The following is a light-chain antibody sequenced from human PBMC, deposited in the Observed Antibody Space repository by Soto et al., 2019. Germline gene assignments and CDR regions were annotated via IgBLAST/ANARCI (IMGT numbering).Light chain of an antibody. V-gene: IGKV3-20*01. CDR2: GAS. CDR3: QQYGTSPPT. J-gene: IGKJ1*01. CDR1: QSVSSNF. Sequence: EIVLTQSPGTLSLSPGERVALSCTASQSVSSNFLAWYQRKPGQAPRLLIYGASYRATDIPYRFSGSGSGTDFTLTISRLEPEDFAVYYCQQYGTSPPTFGQGTKVEI.